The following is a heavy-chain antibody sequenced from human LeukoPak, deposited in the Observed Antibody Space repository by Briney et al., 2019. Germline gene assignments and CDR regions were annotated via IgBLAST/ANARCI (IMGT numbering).Heavy chain of an antibody. CDR3: AKDADTAMAREEIDY. CDR1: GFTFSSYG. Sequence: PGGSLRLSCAASGFTFSSYGMHWVRQAPGKGLEWVAVISYDGSNKYYADSVKGRFTISRDNSKNTLYLQMNSLRAEDTAVYYCAKDADTAMAREEIDYWGQGTLVTVSS. CDR2: ISYDGSNK. J-gene: IGHJ4*02. V-gene: IGHV3-30*18. D-gene: IGHD5-18*01.